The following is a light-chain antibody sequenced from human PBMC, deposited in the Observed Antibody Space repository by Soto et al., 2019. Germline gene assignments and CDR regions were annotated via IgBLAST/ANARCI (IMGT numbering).Light chain of an antibody. CDR1: QSVSSSY. CDR2: GAS. Sequence: EIVLTHSPATLSLSPWERATLSCSASQSVSSSYLAWYQQKPGQAPRLLIYGASSRATGIPDRFSGSGSGTDFTLTISRLEPEDFAVYYCHQYDNWPPWTFGQGTKVDI. J-gene: IGKJ1*01. CDR3: HQYDNWPPWT. V-gene: IGKV3-20*01.